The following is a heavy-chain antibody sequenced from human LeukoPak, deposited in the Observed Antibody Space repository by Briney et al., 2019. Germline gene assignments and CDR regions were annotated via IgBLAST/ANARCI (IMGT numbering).Heavy chain of an antibody. V-gene: IGHV4-38-2*02. CDR3: ARVIAAAALDAFDI. CDR1: GYSISSGYY. J-gene: IGHJ3*02. D-gene: IGHD6-13*01. CDR2: IYHSGST. Sequence: SETLSLTCTVSGYSISSGYYWGWIRQPPGKGLEWIGSIYHSGSTYYNPSLKSRVTISVDTSKNQFSLKLSSVTAADTAVYYCARVIAAAALDAFDIWGQGTMVTVSS.